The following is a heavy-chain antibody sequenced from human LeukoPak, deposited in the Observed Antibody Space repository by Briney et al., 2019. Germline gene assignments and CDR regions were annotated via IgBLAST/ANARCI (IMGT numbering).Heavy chain of an antibody. CDR1: GFTFSSYA. V-gene: IGHV3-23*01. CDR3: AREVVVYSSSWVDY. Sequence: QSGGSLRLSCAASGFTFSSYAMSWVRQAPGKGLEWVSAISGSGGSTYYADSVKGRFTISRDNSKNTLYLQMNSLRVEDTAVYYCAREVVVYSSSWVDYWGQGTLVTVSS. CDR2: ISGSGGST. D-gene: IGHD6-13*01. J-gene: IGHJ4*02.